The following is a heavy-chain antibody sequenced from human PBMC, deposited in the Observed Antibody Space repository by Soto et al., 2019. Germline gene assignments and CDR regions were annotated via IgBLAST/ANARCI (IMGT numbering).Heavy chain of an antibody. CDR1: GGSISSYY. D-gene: IGHD4-17*01. Sequence: QVQLQESGPGLVKPSETLSLTCTVSGGSISSYYWSWIRQSPGKGLEWIGYIYYSGSTNYNPSLKSRVTISVDTSKNQFSLKLSSVTAADTAVYYCARRYGVYFDYWGQGTLVTVSS. CDR2: IYYSGST. J-gene: IGHJ4*02. CDR3: ARRYGVYFDY. V-gene: IGHV4-59*08.